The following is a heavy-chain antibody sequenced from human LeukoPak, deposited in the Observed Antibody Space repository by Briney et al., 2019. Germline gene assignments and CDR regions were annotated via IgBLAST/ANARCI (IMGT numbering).Heavy chain of an antibody. Sequence: ASVKVSCKGSGYTFTGYYMHWVRQAPGQGLEWMGWINLNSGGTNYAQKFQGRVTMTRDTSISTAYMELSRLRSDDTAVYYCAREGGFSTKGVRNWFDPWGQGTLVTVSS. CDR3: AREGGFSTKGVRNWFDP. V-gene: IGHV1-2*02. J-gene: IGHJ5*02. D-gene: IGHD2-8*01. CDR2: INLNSGGT. CDR1: GYTFTGYY.